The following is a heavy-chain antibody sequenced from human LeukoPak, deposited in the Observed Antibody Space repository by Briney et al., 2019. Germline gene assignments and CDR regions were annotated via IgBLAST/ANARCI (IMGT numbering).Heavy chain of an antibody. CDR2: IYSGGST. J-gene: IGHJ6*02. Sequence: PGGSLRFSSGASGFTVSSNYMSWVRQAPGKGLEGVSVIYSGGSTYYAASVKGRFTISRDNYKNTLYLQMNSLRAEDTAVYYCAKRFSTSSRYYGRDVWGQGTTVTVSS. D-gene: IGHD2-2*01. CDR1: GFTVSSNY. CDR3: AKRFSTSSRYYGRDV. V-gene: IGHV3-53*01.